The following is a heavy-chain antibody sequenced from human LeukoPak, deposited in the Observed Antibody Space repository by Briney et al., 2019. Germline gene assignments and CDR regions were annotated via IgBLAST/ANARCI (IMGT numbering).Heavy chain of an antibody. CDR3: ARGQLVHYYYYYGMDV. CDR2: ISAYNGNT. D-gene: IGHD6-13*01. J-gene: IGHJ6*02. Sequence: ASVKVSCKASGYTFTSYGISWVRQAPGQGLEWMGWISAYNGNTNYARKLQGRVTMTTDTSTSTAYMELRSLRSDDTAVYYCARGQLVHYYYYYGMDVWGQGTTVTVSS. CDR1: GYTFTSYG. V-gene: IGHV1-18*01.